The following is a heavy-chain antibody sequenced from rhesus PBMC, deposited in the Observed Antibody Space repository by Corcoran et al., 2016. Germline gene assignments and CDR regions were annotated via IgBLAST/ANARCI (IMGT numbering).Heavy chain of an antibody. J-gene: IGHJ6*01. Sequence: QVRLEEWGPGLVKPSETLALSCSIYGVLFRNYWWSWVRRSPGKGLEYIGEIDGHGEATRGGDISYITSRKSRVTISADASKNQIYLKMTARTAADSATYYCVRYSPVETTRFGFDLWGRGAVVAVPA. CDR2: IDGHGEATRGGD. CDR3: VRYSPVETTRFGFDL. CDR1: GVLFRNYW. V-gene: IGHV4-80*01. D-gene: IGHD3-40*01.